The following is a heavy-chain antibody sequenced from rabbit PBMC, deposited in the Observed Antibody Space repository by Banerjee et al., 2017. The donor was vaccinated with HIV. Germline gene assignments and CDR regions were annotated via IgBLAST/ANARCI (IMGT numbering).Heavy chain of an antibody. D-gene: IGHD2-1*01. Sequence: QEQLEESGGDLVKPGASLTLTCTASGFSFSSTYYMCWVRQAPGKGLEWIACIAAGISSNTYYASWAKGQFTISKTSSTTVTLQMTSLTAADTATYFCARWGYDDYGEVNLWGPGTLVTVS. V-gene: IGHV1S45*01. CDR3: ARWGYDDYGEVNL. J-gene: IGHJ4*01. CDR2: IAAGISSNT. CDR1: GFSFSSTYY.